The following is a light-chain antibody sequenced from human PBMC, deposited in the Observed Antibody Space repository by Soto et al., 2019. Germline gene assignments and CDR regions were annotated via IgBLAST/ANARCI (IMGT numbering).Light chain of an antibody. Sequence: QSALTQPASVSGSPGQSITISCTGTSSDVAGYNYVSWYQQHPGKAPKLMIYEVSNRPSGVSNRFSGSKSGNTASLTISGLQAEDEADYYCSSRTTSTTYVFGTGTKVTVL. CDR2: EVS. V-gene: IGLV2-14*01. CDR1: SSDVAGYNY. J-gene: IGLJ1*01. CDR3: SSRTTSTTYV.